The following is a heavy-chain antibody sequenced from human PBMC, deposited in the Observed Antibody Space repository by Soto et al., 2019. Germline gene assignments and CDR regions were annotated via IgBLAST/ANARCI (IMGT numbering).Heavy chain of an antibody. CDR2: ISGSGGGT. J-gene: IGHJ4*02. D-gene: IGHD3-22*01. CDR1: GFTFSNYA. CDR3: AKGSAESRTHYFDY. V-gene: IGHV3-23*01. Sequence: GGSLRLSCAASGFTFSNYAMSWVRQAPAKGLEWFSAISGSGGGTYYADSVKGRFTISRDNSNKMLYLQMNSLRVEDTAVYYCAKGSAESRTHYFDYWGQGTLVTVSS.